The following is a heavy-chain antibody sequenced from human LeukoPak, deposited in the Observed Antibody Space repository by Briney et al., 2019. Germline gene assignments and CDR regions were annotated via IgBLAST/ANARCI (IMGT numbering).Heavy chain of an antibody. CDR3: VKGASTWYLFDY. CDR1: GFSFYRYA. V-gene: IGHV3-64*03. D-gene: IGHD6-13*01. J-gene: IGHJ4*02. Sequence: GGSLRLSCSAPGFSFYRYAIYWVRQAPGKGLEYVSAIISNGESTYYSDSVKDRFTISRDNSKNTLYLQMSSLRPEDTAVYYCVKGASTWYLFDYWGQGTLVTVSS. CDR2: IISNGEST.